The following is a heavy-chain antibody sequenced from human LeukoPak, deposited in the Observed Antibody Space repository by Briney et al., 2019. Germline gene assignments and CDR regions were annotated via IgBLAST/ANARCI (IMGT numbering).Heavy chain of an antibody. J-gene: IGHJ6*02. Sequence: GGSLRLSCTASGFTFSSYGMHWVRQAPGKGLEWVSFIRFDGSEKYYADSVRGRFTISRDNSKNTLSLQMNSLRAEDTALYYCAKDVYDCSGGSCPQYYYVMDVWGQGTTVAVSS. CDR1: GFTFSSYG. CDR3: AKDVYDCSGGSCPQYYYVMDV. CDR2: IRFDGSEK. V-gene: IGHV3-30*02. D-gene: IGHD2-15*01.